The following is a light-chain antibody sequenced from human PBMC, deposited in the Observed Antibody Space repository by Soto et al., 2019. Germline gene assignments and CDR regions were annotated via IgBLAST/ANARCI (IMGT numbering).Light chain of an antibody. Sequence: DIKMTQFPSSLSASVGDRVTITCRASQRISTYLNWYQQKPGKAPKLLIYAASSLESGVPSTFSGSGSGTDFTLTISSLQPEDFATYYCQQSFTTPRTFGQGTKLEIK. V-gene: IGKV1-39*01. CDR3: QQSFTTPRT. J-gene: IGKJ2*01. CDR1: QRISTY. CDR2: AAS.